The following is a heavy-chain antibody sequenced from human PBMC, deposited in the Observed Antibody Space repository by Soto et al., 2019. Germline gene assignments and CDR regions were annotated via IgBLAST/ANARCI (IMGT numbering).Heavy chain of an antibody. J-gene: IGHJ4*02. Sequence: SLRLSCAASGFTFSSYAMSWVRQAPGKGLEWVSAISGSGGSTYYADSVKGRFTISRDNSKNTLYLQMNSLRAEDTAVYYCAKALGGSSVPFDYWGQGTLVTVSS. V-gene: IGHV3-23*01. CDR1: GFTFSSYA. CDR2: ISGSGGST. D-gene: IGHD2-15*01. CDR3: AKALGGSSVPFDY.